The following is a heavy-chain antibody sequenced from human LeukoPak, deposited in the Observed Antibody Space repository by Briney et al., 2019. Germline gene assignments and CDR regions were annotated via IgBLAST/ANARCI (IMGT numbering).Heavy chain of an antibody. CDR2: IYTSGST. Sequence: TSETLSLTCTVSGGSISSYYWSWIRQPPGKGLEWIGYIYTSGSTNYNPSLKSRVTISVDTSKNQFSLKLSSVTAADTAVYYCARDGYARRSYYYYGMDVWGQGTTVTVSS. J-gene: IGHJ6*02. CDR1: GGSISSYY. D-gene: IGHD5-24*01. V-gene: IGHV4-4*09. CDR3: ARDGYARRSYYYYGMDV.